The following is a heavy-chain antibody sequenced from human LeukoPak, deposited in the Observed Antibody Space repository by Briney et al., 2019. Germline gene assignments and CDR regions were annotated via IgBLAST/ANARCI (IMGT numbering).Heavy chain of an antibody. Sequence: GRSLRLSCAASGFTFSSYGMHWVRQAPGKGLEWVAVISYDGSNKYYADSVKGRFTISRDNSKNTLYLQMNSLRAEDTAVYYCAKDRGTMVRGVLYYFDYWGQGTLVTVSP. CDR3: AKDRGTMVRGVLYYFDY. D-gene: IGHD3-10*01. CDR1: GFTFSSYG. J-gene: IGHJ4*02. CDR2: ISYDGSNK. V-gene: IGHV3-30*18.